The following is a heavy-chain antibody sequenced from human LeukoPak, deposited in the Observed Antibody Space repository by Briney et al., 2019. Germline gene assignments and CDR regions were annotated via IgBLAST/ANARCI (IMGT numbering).Heavy chain of an antibody. CDR2: INPNSGGT. CDR3: ARGHSNYAY. J-gene: IGHJ4*02. Sequence: ASVKVSCKASGYTFTSYDINWVRQATGQGLEWMGWINPNSGGTNYAQKFQGRVTMTRDTSISTAYMELSRLRSDDTAVYYCARGHSNYAYWGQGTLVTVSS. V-gene: IGHV1-2*02. CDR1: GYTFTSYD. D-gene: IGHD4-11*01.